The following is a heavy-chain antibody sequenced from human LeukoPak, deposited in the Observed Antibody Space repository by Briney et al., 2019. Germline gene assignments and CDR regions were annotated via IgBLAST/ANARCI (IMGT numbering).Heavy chain of an antibody. D-gene: IGHD6-13*01. CDR2: INPSGGST. CDR1: GYTFTSYY. J-gene: IGHJ4*02. CDR3: ARAPDRLIAAAGTHFDY. V-gene: IGHV1-46*01. Sequence: GASVKVSCKASGYTFTSYYMHWVRRAPGQGLEWMGIINPSGGSTSYAQKFQGRVTMTRDTSTSTVYMELSSLRAEDTAVYYCARAPDRLIAAAGTHFDYWGQGTLVTVSS.